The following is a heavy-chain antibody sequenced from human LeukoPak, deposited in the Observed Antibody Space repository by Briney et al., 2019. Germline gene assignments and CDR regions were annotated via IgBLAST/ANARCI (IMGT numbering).Heavy chain of an antibody. J-gene: IGHJ5*02. CDR3: AVSAAGLFDP. CDR1: GGSFSGYY. D-gene: IGHD6-13*01. V-gene: IGHV4-34*01. CDR2: INHSGST. Sequence: LETLSLTCAVYGGSFSGYYWSWIRQPPGKGLEWIGEINHSGSTNHNPSLKSRVTISVDTPKNQFSLKLSSVTAADTAVYYCAVSAAGLFDPWGQGTLVTVSS.